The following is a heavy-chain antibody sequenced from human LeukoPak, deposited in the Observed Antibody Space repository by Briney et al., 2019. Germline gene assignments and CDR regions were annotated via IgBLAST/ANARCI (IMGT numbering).Heavy chain of an antibody. CDR2: IIPIFGTA. J-gene: IGHJ4*02. CDR1: GGTFSSYA. D-gene: IGHD3-22*01. CDR3: ASTYYYDSSGYLGFDY. Sequence: SVKVSCKASGGTFSSYAISWVRQAPGQGLEWMGGIIPIFGTANYAQKFQGRVTITADESTSTAYMELSSLRSEDTAVYYCASTYYYDSSGYLGFDYWGQGTLVTVSS. V-gene: IGHV1-69*13.